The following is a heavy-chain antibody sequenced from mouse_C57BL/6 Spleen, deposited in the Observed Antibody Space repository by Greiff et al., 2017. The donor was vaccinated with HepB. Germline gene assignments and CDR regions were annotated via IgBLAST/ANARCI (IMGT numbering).Heavy chain of an antibody. D-gene: IGHD2-3*01. CDR2: ISSGSSTI. V-gene: IGHV5-17*01. Sequence: EVQGVESGGGLVKPGGSLKLSCAASGFTFSDYGMHWVRQAPEKGLEWVAYISSGSSTIYYADTVKGRFTISRDNDKNTLFLQMTSLRSEDTAMYYCARGWLLRAMDYWGQGTSVTVSS. CDR3: ARGWLLRAMDY. CDR1: GFTFSDYG. J-gene: IGHJ4*01.